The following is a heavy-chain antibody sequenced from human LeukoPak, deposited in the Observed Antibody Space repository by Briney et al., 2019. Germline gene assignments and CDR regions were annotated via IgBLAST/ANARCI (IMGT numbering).Heavy chain of an antibody. Sequence: SESLSLTCAVYGGSFSGYYWSWIRQPPGKGLEWIGGINHSGSTNYYPAFKNRGTIIVDTTKNQYSQQLISVTAADTAAYYCSRGRNTYYYDSSGYYCGQGTLVTVSS. V-gene: IGHV4-34*01. D-gene: IGHD3-22*01. CDR2: INHSGST. CDR1: GGSFSGYY. CDR3: SRGRNTYYYDSSGYY. J-gene: IGHJ4*02.